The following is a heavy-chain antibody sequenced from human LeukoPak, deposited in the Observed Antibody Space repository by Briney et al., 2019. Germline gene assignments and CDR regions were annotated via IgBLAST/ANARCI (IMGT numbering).Heavy chain of an antibody. CDR2: INHSGST. J-gene: IGHJ5*02. CDR3: ARRTVTNNWFDP. CDR1: GGSFSGYY. Sequence: SETLSLTCAVYGGSFSGYYWSWIRQPPGKGLEWIGEINHSGSTNYNPSLKSRATISVDTSKNQFSLKLSSVTAADTAVYYCARRTVTNNWFDPWGQGTLVTVSS. D-gene: IGHD4-17*01. V-gene: IGHV4-34*01.